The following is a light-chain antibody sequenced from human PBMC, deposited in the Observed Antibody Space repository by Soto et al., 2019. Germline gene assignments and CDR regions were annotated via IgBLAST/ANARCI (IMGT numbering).Light chain of an antibody. CDR3: PPWYASLNGYV. Sequence: QSVLTQPPSASGTPGQRVTISCSGSSSNIGSNTVNWYQQLPGTAPKLLIYSNNQRPSGVPDRFSGSKSGTSASLAISGLQSEDDANYQCPPWYASLNGYVLGTGTKVTVL. CDR1: SSNIGSNT. V-gene: IGLV1-44*01. CDR2: SNN. J-gene: IGLJ1*01.